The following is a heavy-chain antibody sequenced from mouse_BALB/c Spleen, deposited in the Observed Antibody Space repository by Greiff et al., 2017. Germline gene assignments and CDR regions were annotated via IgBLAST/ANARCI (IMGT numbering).Heavy chain of an antibody. J-gene: IGHJ2*01. CDR2: ISSGSSTI. Sequence: DVMLVESGGGLVQPGGSRKLSCAASGFTFSSFGMHWVRQAPEKGLEWVAYISSGSSTIYYADTVKGRFTISRDNPKNTLFLQMTSLRSEDTAMYYCARFGDGYYFDYWGQGTTLTVSS. V-gene: IGHV5-17*02. CDR3: ARFGDGYYFDY. CDR1: GFTFSSFG. D-gene: IGHD2-3*01.